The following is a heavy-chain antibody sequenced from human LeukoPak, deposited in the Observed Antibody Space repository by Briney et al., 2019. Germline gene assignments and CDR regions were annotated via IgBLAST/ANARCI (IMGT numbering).Heavy chain of an antibody. V-gene: IGHV4-39*07. D-gene: IGHD2-2*01. CDR3: ASGDCSSTSCYGGPLDY. CDR2: INHSGST. J-gene: IGHJ4*02. Sequence: SETLSLTCTVSGGSISSGDYYWSWIRQPPGKGLEWIGEINHSGSTNYNPSLKSRVTISVDTSKNQFSLKLSSVTAADTAVYYCASGDCSSTSCYGGPLDYWGQGTLVTVSS. CDR1: GGSISSGDYY.